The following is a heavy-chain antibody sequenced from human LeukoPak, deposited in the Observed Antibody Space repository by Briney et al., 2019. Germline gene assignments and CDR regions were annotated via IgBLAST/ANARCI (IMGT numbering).Heavy chain of an antibody. D-gene: IGHD2-15*01. V-gene: IGHV3-13*01. CDR3: ARGYCSGGSCAGVWAFDI. CDR1: GFTFSSYD. Sequence: GGSLRLSCAASGFTFSSYDMHCVGQATGKGLEWISAIGTAGDTYYPGSVKGRFTISRENAKNSLYLQMNSLRAGDTAVYYCARGYCSGGSCAGVWAFDIWGQGTMVTVSS. J-gene: IGHJ3*02. CDR2: IGTAGDT.